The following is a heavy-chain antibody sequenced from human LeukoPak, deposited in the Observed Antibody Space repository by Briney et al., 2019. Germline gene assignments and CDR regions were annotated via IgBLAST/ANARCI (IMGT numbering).Heavy chain of an antibody. CDR2: IGSSSSYI. D-gene: IGHD5-18*01. Sequence: GGSLRLSCAASGFTFSSYSMNWVRQAPGKGLEWVSSIGSSSSYIYYADSVKGRFTISRDNAKNSLYLQMNSLRAEDTAVYYCARDSTRRGYSYGSNWFDPWGQGTLVTVSS. V-gene: IGHV3-21*01. CDR1: GFTFSSYS. J-gene: IGHJ5*02. CDR3: ARDSTRRGYSYGSNWFDP.